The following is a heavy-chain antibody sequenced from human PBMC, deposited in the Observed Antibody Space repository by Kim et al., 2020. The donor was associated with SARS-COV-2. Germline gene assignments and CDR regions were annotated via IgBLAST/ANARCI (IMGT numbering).Heavy chain of an antibody. Sequence: SETLSLTCGVSGGSFIAYYWTWIRQPPGQGLEWIGEVSHSGSTNYSPSFKSRATISVDTSKNHFTLKLTSVTAADTAAYFCARGRYSRSRYEVPEYFQ. CDR2: VSHSGST. CDR1: GGSFIAYY. D-gene: IGHD6-13*01. J-gene: IGHJ1*01. CDR3: ARGRYSRSRYEVPEYFQ. V-gene: IGHV4-34*01.